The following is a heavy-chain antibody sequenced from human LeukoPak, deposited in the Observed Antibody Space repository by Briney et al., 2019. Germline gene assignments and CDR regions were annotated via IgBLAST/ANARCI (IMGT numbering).Heavy chain of an antibody. CDR2: ISSSSSYI. V-gene: IGHV3-21*01. CDR3: ARDPARGFYFDY. CDR1: GFTFSSYS. Sequence: GGSLRLSCAASGFTFSSYSMNWVRQAPGKGLEWVSSISSSSSYIYYADSVKGRFTISRDNAKNSLYLQMNSLRAEDTAVYYCARDPARGFYFDYWGQGTLVTVSS. D-gene: IGHD3-22*01. J-gene: IGHJ4*02.